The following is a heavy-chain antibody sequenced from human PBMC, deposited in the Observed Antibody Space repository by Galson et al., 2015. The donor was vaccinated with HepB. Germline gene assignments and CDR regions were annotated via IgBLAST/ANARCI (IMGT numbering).Heavy chain of an antibody. V-gene: IGHV3-15*01. CDR1: GFTFSNAW. Sequence: SLRLSCAASGFTFSNAWMSWVRQAPVKGLEWVGRIKSKTDGGTTDYAAPVKGRFTISRDDSKNTLYPQMNSLKTEDTAVYYCTTEDGDYANWFDPWGQGTLVTVSS. CDR2: IKSKTDGGTT. D-gene: IGHD4-17*01. CDR3: TTEDGDYANWFDP. J-gene: IGHJ5*02.